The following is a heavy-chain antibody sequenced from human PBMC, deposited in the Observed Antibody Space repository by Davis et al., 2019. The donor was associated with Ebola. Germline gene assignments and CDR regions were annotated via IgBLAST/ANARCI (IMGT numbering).Heavy chain of an antibody. CDR3: AREIGVAVPGVMKDAFDI. D-gene: IGHD2-2*01. V-gene: IGHV1-18*01. Sequence: ASVKVSCKASGYTFTSYGISWVRQAPGQGLEWMGWISAYNGNTDYVQRLQGRLTMTTDTPTTTAYMELRSLTSDDTAVYYCAREIGVAVPGVMKDAFDIWGQGTVVTVSS. CDR2: ISAYNGNT. CDR1: GYTFTSYG. J-gene: IGHJ3*02.